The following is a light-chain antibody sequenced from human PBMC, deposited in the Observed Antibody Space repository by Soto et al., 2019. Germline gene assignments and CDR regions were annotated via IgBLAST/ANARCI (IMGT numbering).Light chain of an antibody. CDR2: GAS. Sequence: EIVMTQSPATLSVSPGERATLSCRASQSVSSNLAWYQQKPGQAPRLLIYGASTRATGIPARFSGSGSGTEFTLTISSLQSVDFEVYYCQQYNNWPPGVTFGPGTKVDIK. V-gene: IGKV3-15*01. CDR1: QSVSSN. J-gene: IGKJ3*01. CDR3: QQYNNWPPGVT.